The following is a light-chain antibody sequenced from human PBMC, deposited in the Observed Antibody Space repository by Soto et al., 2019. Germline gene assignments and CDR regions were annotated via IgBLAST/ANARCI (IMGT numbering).Light chain of an antibody. CDR2: GAS. CDR3: RQYNNWPRT. Sequence: EIVMTQSPAPLSASPGERATLSCRASQSVSSNLAWYQQKPGQAPRLLIYGASTRATGIPARFSGSGSGTEFTLTISSLQSEDFAVYYCRQYNNWPRTFGQGTKVEIK. CDR1: QSVSSN. V-gene: IGKV3-15*01. J-gene: IGKJ1*01.